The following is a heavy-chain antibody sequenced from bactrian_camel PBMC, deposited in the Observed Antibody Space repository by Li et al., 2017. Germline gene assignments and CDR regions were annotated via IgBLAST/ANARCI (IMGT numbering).Heavy chain of an antibody. Sequence: VQLVESGGGSVQTGGSLKLSCGVSGYSFTYSGSCMGWFRQAPGKEREGVASIVSDGRTKYADSVKGRFIISRDTAKNILYLDMSSLKPEDTAMYYCAAGGRLGLLTSDFDYWGQGTQV. J-gene: IGHJ6*01. CDR2: IVSDGRT. D-gene: IGHD1*01. CDR1: GYSFTYSGSC. V-gene: IGHV3S53*01. CDR3: AAGGRLGLLTSDFDY.